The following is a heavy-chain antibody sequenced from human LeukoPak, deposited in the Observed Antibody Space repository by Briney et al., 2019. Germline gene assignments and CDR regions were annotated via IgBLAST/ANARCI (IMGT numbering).Heavy chain of an antibody. CDR1: GGSISSYY. J-gene: IGHJ4*02. CDR3: ATETSYAILTGYYTPTFFDY. CDR2: IYYSGST. V-gene: IGHV4-59*01. D-gene: IGHD3-9*01. Sequence: SETLSLTCTVSGGSISSYYWSWIRQPPGKGLEWSGYIYYSGSTNYNPSLKSRVTISVDTSKNQFSLKLSSVTAADTAVYYCATETSYAILTGYYTPTFFDYWGQGTLVTVSS.